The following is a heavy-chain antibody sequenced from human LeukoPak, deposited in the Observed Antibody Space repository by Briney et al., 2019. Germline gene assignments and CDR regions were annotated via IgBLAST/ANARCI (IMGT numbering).Heavy chain of an antibody. Sequence: SETLSLTCIVSGGSISSGGYYSGWIRQHPGKGLEWIGYIYYSGSTYYNPSLKSRVTISVDTSKNQFSLKLSSVTAADTAVYYCASRGEGRGYYSIFDYWGLGTLVTVSS. V-gene: IGHV4-31*03. CDR2: IYYSGST. D-gene: IGHD3-22*01. CDR3: ASRGEGRGYYSIFDY. CDR1: GGSISSGGYY. J-gene: IGHJ4*02.